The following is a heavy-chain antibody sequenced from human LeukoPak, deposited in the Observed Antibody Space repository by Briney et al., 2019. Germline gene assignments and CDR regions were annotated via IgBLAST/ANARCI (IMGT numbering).Heavy chain of an antibody. J-gene: IGHJ4*02. CDR1: GGSFSGYS. CDR2: FSHTGSP. Sequence: PSETLSLTCAVYGGSFSGYSWTWIRQPPGKGLEWIGEFSHTGSPIYNPSLKSRVNISIDTSKNQFSLRLTSVTAADTAVYFCARPRLLFGSGPILVWGQGTLVTVS. CDR3: ARPRLLFGSGPILV. D-gene: IGHD3-10*01. V-gene: IGHV4-34*01.